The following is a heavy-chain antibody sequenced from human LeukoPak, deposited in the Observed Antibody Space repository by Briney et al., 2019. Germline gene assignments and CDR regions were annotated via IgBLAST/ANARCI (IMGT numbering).Heavy chain of an antibody. V-gene: IGHV4-30-2*02. CDR2: IYHSGST. CDR1: GASISSGDYS. D-gene: IGHD5-18*01. CDR3: ARGDDTGYSYAQADAFDI. Sequence: SETLSLTCAVSGASISSGDYSWSWIRQPPGKGLEWIGYIYHSGSTTYNPSLKSRITISLDRSKNQFSLKLSSVTAADTAVYYCARGDDTGYSYAQADAFDIWGQGTMVTVSS. J-gene: IGHJ3*02.